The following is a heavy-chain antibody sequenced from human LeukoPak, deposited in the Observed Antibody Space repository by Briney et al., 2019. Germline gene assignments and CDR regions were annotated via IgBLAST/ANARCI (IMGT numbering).Heavy chain of an antibody. V-gene: IGHV3-7*03. D-gene: IGHD2-21*02. CDR1: GFTFSAYW. Sequence: QSGGSLRLSCAASGFTFSAYWMSWIRQAPGMGLEWVANIKQDGSEKYYVDSVKGRFTISRDNARNSLYLQMNSLRAEDTAVYYCARARGCRSGDCHNFDYWGQGTLVTVSS. CDR3: ARARGCRSGDCHNFDY. J-gene: IGHJ4*02. CDR2: IKQDGSEK.